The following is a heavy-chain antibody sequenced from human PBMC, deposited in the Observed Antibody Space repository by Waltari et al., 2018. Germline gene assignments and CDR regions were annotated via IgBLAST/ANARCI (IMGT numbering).Heavy chain of an antibody. CDR3: APSLYIGYDFLRTSWFDP. V-gene: IGHV2-5*02. D-gene: IGHD5-12*01. CDR1: GFSLSTSGVG. CDR2: IYWDDDK. Sequence: QITLKESGPTLVKPTQTLTLTCTFSGFSLSTSGVGVGWIRQPPGKALEWLALIYWDDDKRYSPSLKSRLTITKDTSKNQVVLTMTNMDPVDTATYYCAPSLYIGYDFLRTSWFDPWGQGTLVTVSS. J-gene: IGHJ5*02.